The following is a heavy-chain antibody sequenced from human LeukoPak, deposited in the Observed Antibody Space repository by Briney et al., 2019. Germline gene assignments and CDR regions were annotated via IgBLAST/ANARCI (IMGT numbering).Heavy chain of an antibody. V-gene: IGHV4-34*01. D-gene: IGHD3-22*01. Sequence: SETLSLTCTVSGGSISSYYWSWIRQPPGKGLEWIGEINHSGSTNYNPSLKSRVTISVDTSKNQFSLKLSSVTAADTAVYYCARVDSSGHYYLDYWGQGTLVTVSS. CDR3: ARVDSSGHYYLDY. J-gene: IGHJ4*02. CDR2: INHSGST. CDR1: GGSISSYY.